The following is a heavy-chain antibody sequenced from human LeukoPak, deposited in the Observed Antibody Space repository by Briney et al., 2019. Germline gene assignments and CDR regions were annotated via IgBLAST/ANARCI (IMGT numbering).Heavy chain of an antibody. Sequence: PSETLSLTCAVSGGSISSGGYSWSWIRQPAGKGLEWIGRIYTSGSTNYNPSLKSRVTMSVDTSKNQFSLKLSSVTAADTAVYYCAREFRYSGSFRRLARSYYFDYWGQGTLVTVSS. V-gene: IGHV4-61*02. J-gene: IGHJ4*02. CDR3: AREFRYSGSFRRLARSYYFDY. D-gene: IGHD1-26*01. CDR1: GGSISSGGYS. CDR2: IYTSGST.